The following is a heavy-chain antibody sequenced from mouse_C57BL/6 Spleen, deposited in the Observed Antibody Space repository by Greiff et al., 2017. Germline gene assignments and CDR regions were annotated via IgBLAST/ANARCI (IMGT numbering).Heavy chain of an antibody. CDR1: GYTFTDYY. V-gene: IGHV1-19*01. CDR2: INPYNGGT. Sequence: VQLQQSGPVLVKPGASVKMSCKASGYTFTDYYMNWVKQSHGKSLEWIGVINPYNGGTSYNQKFKGKATLTVDKSSSTAYMELNSLTSEDSAVYYCARSTMVTTMDYWGQGTSVTVSS. J-gene: IGHJ4*01. CDR3: ARSTMVTTMDY. D-gene: IGHD2-2*01.